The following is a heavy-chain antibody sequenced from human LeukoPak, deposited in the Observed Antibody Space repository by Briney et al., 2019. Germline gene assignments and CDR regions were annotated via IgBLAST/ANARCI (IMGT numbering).Heavy chain of an antibody. CDR1: GDSVSSNSAA. J-gene: IGHJ3*02. D-gene: IGHD6-13*01. CDR2: TYYRSKWHT. CDR3: ARKGQQFVLDAFDI. V-gene: IGHV6-1*01. Sequence: SQTLSLTCAISGDSVSSNSAAWNWIRQSPSRGLEWLGRTYYRSKWHTEYAVSVKSRITINPDTSKNQFSLQLNSVTPEDTAVYYCARKGQQFVLDAFDIWGQGTMVTVSS.